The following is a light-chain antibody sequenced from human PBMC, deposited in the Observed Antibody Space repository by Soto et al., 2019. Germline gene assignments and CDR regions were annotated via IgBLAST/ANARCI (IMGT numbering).Light chain of an antibody. J-gene: IGLJ3*02. CDR2: EVI. V-gene: IGLV2-8*01. CDR3: SSTGGKDNLV. Sequence: QSALTQSPSASGSPGQSVTISCTGTSSDVGGHNYVSWYQHQPGKAPKLIIYEVIKRPSGVPDRFSGSKSANAASLTVSGLQAEDEAFYYYSSTGGKDNLVFGGGTKLTVL. CDR1: SSDVGGHNY.